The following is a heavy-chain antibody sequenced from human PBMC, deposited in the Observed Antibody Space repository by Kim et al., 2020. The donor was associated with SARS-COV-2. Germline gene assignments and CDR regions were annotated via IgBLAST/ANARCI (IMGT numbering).Heavy chain of an antibody. CDR2: INPSGGST. J-gene: IGHJ4*02. V-gene: IGHV1-46*01. CDR1: GYTFTSYY. Sequence: ASVKVSCKASGYTFTSYYMHWVRQAPGQGLEWMGIINPSGGSTSYAQKFQGRVTMTRDTSTSTVYMELSSLRSEDTAVYYCARDYSLKSYGFSYFDYWGQGTLVTVSS. D-gene: IGHD5-18*01. CDR3: ARDYSLKSYGFSYFDY.